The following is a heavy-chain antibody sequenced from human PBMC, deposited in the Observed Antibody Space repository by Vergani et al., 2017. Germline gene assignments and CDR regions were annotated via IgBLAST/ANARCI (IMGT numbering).Heavy chain of an antibody. D-gene: IGHD1-1*01. Sequence: QVQLQESGPGLVKPPGTLSLTCTVSGCSISNNNWWSWVRQPPGKGLEWIGEVYHSGSTNYNPSLKSRVTISVDKSKNQISLKLRSVTAADTAVYYCVRQWKLQGAFDIWSQGTMVTVSS. J-gene: IGHJ3*02. CDR1: GCSISNNNW. CDR2: VYHSGST. V-gene: IGHV4-4*03. CDR3: VRQWKLQGAFDI.